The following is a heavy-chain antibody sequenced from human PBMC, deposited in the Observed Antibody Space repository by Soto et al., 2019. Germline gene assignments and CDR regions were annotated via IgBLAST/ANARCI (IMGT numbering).Heavy chain of an antibody. D-gene: IGHD7-27*01. V-gene: IGHV4-30-4*08. CDR1: GGSIITLDYC. Sequence: TVSGGSIITLDYCRSLIRQSPDMGLEWIGHIYDGGRTYNNPSLESRVTMSVDTSKSQLSLTLSSVSAADTAVYYCARGPSGDKVASWGQGTLVTVSS. CDR3: ARGPSGDKVAS. J-gene: IGHJ4*02. CDR2: IYDGGRT.